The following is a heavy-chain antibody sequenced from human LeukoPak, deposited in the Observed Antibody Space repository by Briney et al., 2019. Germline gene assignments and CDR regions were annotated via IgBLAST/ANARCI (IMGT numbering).Heavy chain of an antibody. CDR3: ARGQQLVPY. J-gene: IGHJ4*02. Sequence: ASVKVSCKASGYTFTSYYMHWVRQAPGQGLEWMGIINPSGGSTSYAQKLQGRVTMTTDTSTSTAYMELRSLRSDDTAVYYCARGQQLVPYWGQGTLVTVSS. D-gene: IGHD6-13*01. V-gene: IGHV1-46*01. CDR2: INPSGGST. CDR1: GYTFTSYY.